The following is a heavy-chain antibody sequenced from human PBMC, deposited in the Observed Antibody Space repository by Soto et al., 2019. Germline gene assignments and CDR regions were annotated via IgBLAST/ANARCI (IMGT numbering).Heavy chain of an antibody. D-gene: IGHD1-26*01. J-gene: IGHJ6*02. CDR3: TTGMLSYYSYHYGMDV. Sequence: EVQLVESGGGLIKPGGSLRLSCAASGFTFSNAWMSWVRQAPGKGLEWVGRIKSKTDGGTTDYAAPVKGRFTISRDDSKNTLYLQMNSLKTEDTAVYYCTTGMLSYYSYHYGMDVWGQGTTVTVSS. V-gene: IGHV3-15*01. CDR1: GFTFSNAW. CDR2: IKSKTDGGTT.